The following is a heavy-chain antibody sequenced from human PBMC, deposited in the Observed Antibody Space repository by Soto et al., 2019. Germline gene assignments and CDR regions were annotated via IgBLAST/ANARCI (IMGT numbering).Heavy chain of an antibody. CDR3: ARNWNYDAFDI. D-gene: IGHD1-7*01. J-gene: IGHJ3*02. CDR2: ISSSSSYI. CDR1: GFTFSSYS. Sequence: VGSLRLSCAASGFTFSSYSMNWVRQAPGKGLEWVSSISSSSSYIYYADSVKGRFTISRDNAKNSLYLQMNSLRAEDTAVYYCARNWNYDAFDIWGQGTMVTVSS. V-gene: IGHV3-21*01.